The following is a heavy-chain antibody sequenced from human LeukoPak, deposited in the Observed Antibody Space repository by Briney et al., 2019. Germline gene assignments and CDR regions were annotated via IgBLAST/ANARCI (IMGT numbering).Heavy chain of an antibody. CDR2: ISGSGGST. D-gene: IGHD5-12*01. CDR1: GFTFSSYA. V-gene: IGHV3-23*01. Sequence: GGSLRLSCAASGFTFSSYAMSWVRQAPGKGLEWVSDISGSGGSTYYADSVKGRFTISRDNSKNTLYLQMNSLRAEDTAVYYCAKDPSRRVATISTRLDYWGQGTLVTVSS. J-gene: IGHJ4*02. CDR3: AKDPSRRVATISTRLDY.